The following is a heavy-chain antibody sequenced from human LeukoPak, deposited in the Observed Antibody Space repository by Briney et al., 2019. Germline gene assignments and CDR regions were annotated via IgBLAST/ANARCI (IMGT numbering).Heavy chain of an antibody. CDR3: ARDTSNDAFDI. J-gene: IGHJ3*02. CDR1: GGTFSSYA. V-gene: IGHV1-69*05. CDR2: IIPIFGTA. Sequence: SVKVSCKASGGTFSSYAISWVRQAPGQGLEWMGGIIPIFGTATYAQKFQGTVTITTDESASTAYMELSSLRSDDTAVYYCARDTSNDAFDIWGQGTMVTVSS.